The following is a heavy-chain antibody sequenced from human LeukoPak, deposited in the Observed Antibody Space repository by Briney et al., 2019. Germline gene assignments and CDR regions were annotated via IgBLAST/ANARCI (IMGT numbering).Heavy chain of an antibody. D-gene: IGHD2-2*01. Sequence: PSETLSLTCTVSGGSISSSSYYWGWIRQPPGKGLEWIGSIYYSGSTYYNPSLKSRVTISVDTSKNQFSLKLSSVTAADTAVFYCARPHRRYCSSTSCYPLSYVDVWGKGTTVTVSS. J-gene: IGHJ6*03. CDR1: GGSISSSSYY. V-gene: IGHV4-39*01. CDR3: ARPHRRYCSSTSCYPLSYVDV. CDR2: IYYSGST.